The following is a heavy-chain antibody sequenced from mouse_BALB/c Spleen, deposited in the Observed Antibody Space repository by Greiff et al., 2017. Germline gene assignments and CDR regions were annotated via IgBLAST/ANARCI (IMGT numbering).Heavy chain of an antibody. Sequence: EVQLQQSGAELVKPGASVKLSCTASGFNIKDTYMHWVKQRPEQGLEWIGRIDPANGNTKYDPKFQGKATITADTSSNTAYLQLSSLTSEDTAVYYCARDLYGNYVPYAMDYWGQGTSVTVSS. J-gene: IGHJ4*01. CDR1: GFNIKDTY. V-gene: IGHV14-3*02. D-gene: IGHD2-10*02. CDR3: ARDLYGNYVPYAMDY. CDR2: IDPANGNT.